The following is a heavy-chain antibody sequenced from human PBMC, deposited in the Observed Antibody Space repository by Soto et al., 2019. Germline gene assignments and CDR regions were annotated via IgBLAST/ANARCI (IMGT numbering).Heavy chain of an antibody. CDR3: AGGGLALMDV. V-gene: IGHV1-3*01. D-gene: IGHD3-16*01. Sequence: QVQLVQSGAEVKKPGASVKVSCKASGYTFTSYAMHWVRQAPGQRLEWMGWINAGNGNTKYSQKFQGRVTIIRDTAASTAYMELSRLRSEDTAVYYCAGGGLALMDVWGHGTTVTVSS. CDR1: GYTFTSYA. CDR2: INAGNGNT. J-gene: IGHJ6*02.